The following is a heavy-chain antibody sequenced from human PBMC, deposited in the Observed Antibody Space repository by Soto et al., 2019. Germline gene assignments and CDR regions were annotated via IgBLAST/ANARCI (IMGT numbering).Heavy chain of an antibody. CDR2: IRSKANSYAT. CDR1: GFTFGGSA. J-gene: IGHJ5*02. CDR3: TRPGLVRGVIANWFDP. Sequence: GGSLRLSCAASGFTFGGSAMHWVRQASGKGLEWVGRIRSKANSYATAYAASVKGRFTISRDDSKNTAYLQMNSLKTEDTAVYYCTRPGLVRGVIANWFDPWGQGTLVTVSS. D-gene: IGHD3-10*01. V-gene: IGHV3-73*01.